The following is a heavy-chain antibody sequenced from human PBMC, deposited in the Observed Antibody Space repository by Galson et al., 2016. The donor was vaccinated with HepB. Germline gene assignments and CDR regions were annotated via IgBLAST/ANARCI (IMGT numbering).Heavy chain of an antibody. V-gene: IGHV3-23*01. CDR2: ISAGGVNT. D-gene: IGHD6-19*01. CDR3: ACKYSTGWYAGAFDP. Sequence: SLRLSCAASGFPFNNYVLGWVRQAPAKGLEWVSLISAGGVNTYSADSVKGRFTISRDNPKNTLYLQMDSLRADDTAVYYCACKYSTGWYAGAFDPWGQGTLVTVSS. CDR1: GFPFNNYV. J-gene: IGHJ5*02.